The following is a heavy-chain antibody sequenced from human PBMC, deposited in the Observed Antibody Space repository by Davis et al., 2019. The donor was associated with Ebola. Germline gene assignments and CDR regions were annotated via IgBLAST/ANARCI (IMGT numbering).Heavy chain of an antibody. CDR2: IYYSGST. CDR3: ARVRAAGAFDI. D-gene: IGHD6-25*01. CDR1: APSTSSYY. V-gene: IGHV4-59*01. Sequence: PSQTLSPTCPLFAPSTSSYYWSWIRQPPGKGREWFGYIYYSGSTNYNPSLKSRVTISVDTSKNQFSLKLSSVTAADTAVYYCARVRAAGAFDIWGQGTMVTVSS. J-gene: IGHJ3*02.